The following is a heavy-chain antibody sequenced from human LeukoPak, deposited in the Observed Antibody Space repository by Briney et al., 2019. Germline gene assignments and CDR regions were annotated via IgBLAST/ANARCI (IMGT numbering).Heavy chain of an antibody. D-gene: IGHD5-18*01. CDR2: IKLDGSEK. CDR3: ASAPGSIYTYGLDY. CDR1: GFTFGKYW. V-gene: IGHV3-7*01. Sequence: GGSLRLSCVASGFTFGKYWMSWVRQAPGKGLEWVANIKLDGSEKNYVDSVKGRFTISRDNTNNSLYLQMNSLRAEDTAVYYCASAPGSIYTYGLDYWGQGTLVTVSS. J-gene: IGHJ4*02.